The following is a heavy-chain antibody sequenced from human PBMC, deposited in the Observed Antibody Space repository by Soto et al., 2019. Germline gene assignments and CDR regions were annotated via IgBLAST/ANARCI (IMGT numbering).Heavy chain of an antibody. D-gene: IGHD5-12*01. CDR1: GFTVSSNY. J-gene: IGHJ3*02. CDR2: IYSGGST. V-gene: IGHV3-53*04. Sequence: EVQLVESGGGLVQPGGSLRLSCAASGFTVSSNYMSWVRQAPGKGLEWVSVIYSGGSTYYADSVKGRFTISRHNSKNTLYLQMNSLRAEDTAVYYCERERDSGYDSPDAFAIWGQGTMVTVSS. CDR3: ERERDSGYDSPDAFAI.